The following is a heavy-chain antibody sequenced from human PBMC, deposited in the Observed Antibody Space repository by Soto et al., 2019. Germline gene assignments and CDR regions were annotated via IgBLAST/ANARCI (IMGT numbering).Heavy chain of an antibody. CDR3: AKALTYYYDSSGFPPGY. Sequence: GGSLRLSCAASGFTFSSYAMSWVRQAPGKGLEWVSASSGSGGSTYYADSVKGRVTISRDHAKNTLYLQMNSRRAEDTAVYYCAKALTYYYDSSGFPPGYWGQRTLVTVSS. CDR1: GFTFSSYA. D-gene: IGHD3-22*01. J-gene: IGHJ4*02. V-gene: IGHV3-23*01. CDR2: SSGSGGST.